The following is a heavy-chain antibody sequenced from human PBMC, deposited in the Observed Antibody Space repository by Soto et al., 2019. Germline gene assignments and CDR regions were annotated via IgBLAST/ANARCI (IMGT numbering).Heavy chain of an antibody. CDR1: GFTFRTYA. CDR2: ISFDGSNE. D-gene: IGHD1-1*01. J-gene: IGHJ6*02. V-gene: IGHV3-30-3*01. Sequence: QVQLVESGGGVVQPGRSLRLSCAASGFTFRTYALHWVRQAPGKGLEWVALISFDGSNEYYADSVKGRFTISRDNPKNTLYLQVNSLRPEDAAVYYCARVRGTGTTGHYYGMDVWGQGTTVTVSS. CDR3: ARVRGTGTTGHYYGMDV.